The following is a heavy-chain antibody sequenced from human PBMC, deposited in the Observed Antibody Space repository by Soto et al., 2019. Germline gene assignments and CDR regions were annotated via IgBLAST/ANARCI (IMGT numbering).Heavy chain of an antibody. J-gene: IGHJ6*02. CDR2: IYHSGST. CDR3: ARDRGGYCSSTSCQYYYYGMDV. V-gene: IGHV4-4*02. CDR1: GGSISSSNW. D-gene: IGHD2-2*01. Sequence: QVQLQESGPGLVKPSGTLSLTCAVSGGSISSSNWWSWVRQPPGKGLEWIGEIYHSGSTNYNPSLKSRVTISVDKSKNQFSLMLSSVTAADTAVYYCARDRGGYCSSTSCQYYYYGMDVWGQGTTVTVSS.